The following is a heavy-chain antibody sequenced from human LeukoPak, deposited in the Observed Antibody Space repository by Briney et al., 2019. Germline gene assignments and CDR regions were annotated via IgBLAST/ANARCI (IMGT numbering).Heavy chain of an antibody. CDR3: ARAQHYSGSHGDFDY. D-gene: IGHD1-26*01. V-gene: IGHV4-34*01. J-gene: IGHJ4*02. CDR2: INHSGST. CDR1: GGSFSGYY. Sequence: PSETLSLTCAVYGGSFSGYYWSWIRQPPGKGLEWIGEINHSGSTNYNPSLKSRVTISVDTSKNQFSLKLSSVTAADTAVYYCARAQHYSGSHGDFDYWGQGTLATVSS.